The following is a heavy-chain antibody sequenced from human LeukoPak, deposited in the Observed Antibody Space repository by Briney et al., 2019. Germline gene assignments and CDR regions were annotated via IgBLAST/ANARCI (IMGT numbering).Heavy chain of an antibody. CDR3: ARGCHDSSGDCAGFDI. CDR1: GFTFRNYA. D-gene: IGHD3-22*01. Sequence: GGSLRLSCAASGFTFRNYAMDWVRQAPGKGLDWVTVISYVGSIKYYADSVKGRFTISRDNTKNTLYVQMNSLRAKDTAVYYCARGCHDSSGDCAGFDIWGQGTMVTVSS. J-gene: IGHJ3*02. CDR2: ISYVGSIK. V-gene: IGHV3-30*04.